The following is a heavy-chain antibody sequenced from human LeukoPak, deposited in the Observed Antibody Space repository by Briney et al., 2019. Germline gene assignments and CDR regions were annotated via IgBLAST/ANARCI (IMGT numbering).Heavy chain of an antibody. J-gene: IGHJ5*02. V-gene: IGHV3-21*01. D-gene: IGHD4-17*01. CDR1: GFTFSSYS. Sequence: PGGSLRLSCAASGFTFSSYSMNWVRQAPGKGLEWVSSISSSSSYIYYADSVKGRFTISRDNAKNSLYLQMNSLRAEGTAVYYCAREYGDYENWFDPWGQGTLVTVSS. CDR2: ISSSSSYI. CDR3: AREYGDYENWFDP.